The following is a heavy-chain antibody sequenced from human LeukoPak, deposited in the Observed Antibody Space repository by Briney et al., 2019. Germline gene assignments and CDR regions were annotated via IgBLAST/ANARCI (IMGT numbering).Heavy chain of an antibody. D-gene: IGHD3-22*01. J-gene: IGHJ4*02. Sequence: SETLSLTCTVSNGSISSSSYYWSWIRQPPGKGLEWIGYISYSGSTNYNPSLESRITISMDTSKNQFSLRLSSVTAADTAVYYCARLYHDSSAYFLDSWGQGTLVTVSS. CDR1: NGSISSSSYY. CDR3: ARLYHDSSAYFLDS. CDR2: ISYSGST. V-gene: IGHV4-61*05.